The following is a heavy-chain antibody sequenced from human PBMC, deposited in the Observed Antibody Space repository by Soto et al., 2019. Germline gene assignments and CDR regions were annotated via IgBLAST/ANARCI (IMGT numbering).Heavy chain of an antibody. D-gene: IGHD5-18*01. V-gene: IGHV3-23*01. CDR3: AKGVGSYGYPYYFDY. J-gene: IGHJ4*02. CDR1: GFTFSSYA. CDR2: ISGSGGST. Sequence: GGSLRLSCAASGFTFSSYAMSWVRQAPGKGLEWVSAISGSGGSTYYADSVKGRFTISRDNSKNTLYLQMNSLRAEDTAVYYCAKGVGSYGYPYYFDYWGQGTLVTVSS.